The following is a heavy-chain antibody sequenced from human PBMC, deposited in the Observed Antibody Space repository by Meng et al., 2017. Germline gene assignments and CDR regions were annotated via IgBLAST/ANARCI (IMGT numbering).Heavy chain of an antibody. CDR2: ISWDGGST. Sequence: LSLTCAASGFTFDDYAMHWVCQAPGKGLEWVSLISWDGGSTYYADSVKGRFTISRDNSKNSLYLQMNSLRAEDTALYYCATNIGIVGATSYYYYGMDVWGQGTTVTVSS. CDR3: ATNIGIVGATSYYYYGMDV. J-gene: IGHJ6*02. V-gene: IGHV3-43D*03. D-gene: IGHD1-26*01. CDR1: GFTFDDYA.